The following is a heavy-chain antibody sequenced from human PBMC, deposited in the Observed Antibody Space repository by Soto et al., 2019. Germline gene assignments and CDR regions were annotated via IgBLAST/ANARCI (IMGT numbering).Heavy chain of an antibody. J-gene: IGHJ4*02. CDR1: GGSFSGYY. Sequence: PSETLSLTCAVYGGSFSGYYWSWIRQPPWKWLEWIGEINHSGSTNYNPSLKSRVTISVDTSKNQFSLKLSSVTAADTAVYYCARGGGAAYYYDSSGYYQDWGQGTLVTVSS. CDR2: INHSGST. D-gene: IGHD3-22*01. V-gene: IGHV4-34*01. CDR3: ARGGGAAYYYDSSGYYQD.